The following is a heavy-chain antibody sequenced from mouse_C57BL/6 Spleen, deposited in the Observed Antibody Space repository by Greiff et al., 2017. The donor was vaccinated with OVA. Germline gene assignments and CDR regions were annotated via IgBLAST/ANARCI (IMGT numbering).Heavy chain of an antibody. J-gene: IGHJ4*01. CDR1: GYTFTSYW. CDR3: ARVLGRGYAMDY. D-gene: IGHD4-1*01. Sequence: QVQLKQPGAELVRPGSSVKLSCKASGYTFTSYWMHWVKQRPIQGLEWIGNIDPSDSETHYNQKFKDKATLTVDKSSSTAYMQLSSLTSEDSAVYYCARVLGRGYAMDYWGQGTSVTVSS. CDR2: IDPSDSET. V-gene: IGHV1-52*01.